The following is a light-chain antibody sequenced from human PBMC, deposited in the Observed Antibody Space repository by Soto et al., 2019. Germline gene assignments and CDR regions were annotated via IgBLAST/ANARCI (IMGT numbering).Light chain of an antibody. CDR1: QSVSSSY. CDR3: QQYGSSPTWT. Sequence: IVLTQSPGTLSLSQWERATLYCRASQSVSSSYLAWYQQKPGQAPRLLIYATSSRATGIPDRFSGSGSGTDFTLTISRLEPEDFAVYYCQQYGSSPTWTFGQGTKVDIK. V-gene: IGKV3-20*01. J-gene: IGKJ1*01. CDR2: ATS.